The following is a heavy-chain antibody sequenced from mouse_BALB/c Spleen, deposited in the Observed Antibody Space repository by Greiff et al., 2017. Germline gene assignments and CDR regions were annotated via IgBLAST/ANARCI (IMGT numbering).Heavy chain of an antibody. D-gene: IGHD3-1*01. CDR3: ASGPSDAMDY. V-gene: IGHV1S137*01. Sequence: QVQLQQSGAELVRPGVSVKISCKGSGYTFTDYAMHWVKQSHAKSLEWIGVISTYYGDASYNQKFKGKATMTVDKSSSTAYMELARLTSEDSAIYYCASGPSDAMDYWGQGTSVTVSS. J-gene: IGHJ4*01. CDR1: GYTFTDYA. CDR2: ISTYYGDA.